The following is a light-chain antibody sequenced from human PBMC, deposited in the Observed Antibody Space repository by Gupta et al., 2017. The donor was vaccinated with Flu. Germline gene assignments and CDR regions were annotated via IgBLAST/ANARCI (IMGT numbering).Light chain of an antibody. CDR1: QSRRQSDGQNY. CDR2: EAS. V-gene: IGKV2D-29*01. Sequence: VTPGEAASICCRTSQSRRQSDGQNYLYWYLQKPGQPPQLLMYEASNRDSGVPDMFSGRGSGTDFTLKISRVDAEDVGVYYCKQGIQLPVTFGGGTKVDIK. CDR3: KQGIQLPVT. J-gene: IGKJ4*01.